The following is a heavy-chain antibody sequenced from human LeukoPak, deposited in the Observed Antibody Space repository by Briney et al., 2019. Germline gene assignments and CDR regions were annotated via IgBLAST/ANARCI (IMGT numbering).Heavy chain of an antibody. CDR3: VRVNCAGDCTSRDWYFDL. CDR1: GFTFSSYS. V-gene: IGHV3-74*01. J-gene: IGHJ2*01. D-gene: IGHD2-21*02. Sequence: PGGSLRLSCAASGFTFSSYSMNWVRQAPGKGLVWVSRIFNPGGATAYVDSVKGRFTISRDNAENTLSLQMNSLRVEDTAVYYCVRVNCAGDCTSRDWYFDLWGRGTLVVVSS. CDR2: IFNPGGAT.